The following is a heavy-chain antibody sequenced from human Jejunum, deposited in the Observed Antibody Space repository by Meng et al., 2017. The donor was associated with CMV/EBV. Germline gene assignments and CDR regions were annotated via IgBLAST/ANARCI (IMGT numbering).Heavy chain of an antibody. V-gene: IGHV3-30*04. D-gene: IGHD3-16*01. CDR1: GFTVSSHA. J-gene: IGHJ4*02. Sequence: GFTVSSHAMHWVRQAPGKGLEWVAVTSYDGNSQYYTDSVKGRFTISRDNSDNMLYLHMNSLRADDTALYYCARDGGGFNSSPFDRWGQGTLVTVSS. CDR2: TSYDGNSQ. CDR3: ARDGGGFNSSPFDR.